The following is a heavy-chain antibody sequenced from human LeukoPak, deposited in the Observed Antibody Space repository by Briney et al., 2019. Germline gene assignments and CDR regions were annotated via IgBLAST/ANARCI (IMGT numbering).Heavy chain of an antibody. CDR3: AKAYGGNSVGWFDP. CDR2: ITSNSKYI. V-gene: IGHV3-21*04. Sequence: GGSLRLSCAASGFTFSTYTMNWVRQAPGKGLEWISSITSNSKYIFYADSLKGRFTISRDNSKNTLYLQMNSLRAEDTAVYYCAKAYGGNSVGWFDPWGQGTLVTVSS. D-gene: IGHD4-23*01. J-gene: IGHJ5*02. CDR1: GFTFSTYT.